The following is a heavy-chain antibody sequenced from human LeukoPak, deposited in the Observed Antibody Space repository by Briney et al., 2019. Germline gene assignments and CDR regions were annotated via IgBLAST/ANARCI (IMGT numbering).Heavy chain of an antibody. CDR2: IYHSGST. CDR3: AREESRGILGYDY. CDR1: GYSISSGYY. J-gene: IGHJ4*02. D-gene: IGHD1-26*01. Sequence: SETLSLTCTVSGYSISSGYYWGWIRQPPGRGLEWIGSIYHSGSTYYNPSLKSRVTISVDTSKNQFSLKLSSVTAADTAVYYCAREESRGILGYDYWGQGTLVTVSS. V-gene: IGHV4-38-2*02.